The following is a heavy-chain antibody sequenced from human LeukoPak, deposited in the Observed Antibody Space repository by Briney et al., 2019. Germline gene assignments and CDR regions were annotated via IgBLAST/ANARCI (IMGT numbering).Heavy chain of an antibody. CDR3: ARGDDYDFWSGYYRGNFDY. J-gene: IGHJ4*02. Sequence: GESLKISCKSSGYSFTSYWIAWVRQMPGKGLEWMGIIYPGDSDTRYSPSFQGQVTISADKSISTAYLQWSSLKASDTAMYYCARGDDYDFWSGYYRGNFDYWGQGTLVTVSS. CDR1: GYSFTSYW. CDR2: IYPGDSDT. V-gene: IGHV5-51*01. D-gene: IGHD3-3*01.